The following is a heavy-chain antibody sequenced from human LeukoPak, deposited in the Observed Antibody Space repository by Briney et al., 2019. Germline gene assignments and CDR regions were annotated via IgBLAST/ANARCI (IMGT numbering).Heavy chain of an antibody. J-gene: IGHJ6*03. D-gene: IGHD6-13*01. V-gene: IGHV3-30*04. CDR1: GFTFSSYA. CDR2: ISYDGSNK. Sequence: GRSLRLSCAASGFTFSSYAMHWVRQAPGKGLEWVAVISYDGSNKYYADSVKGRFTISRDNSKNTLYLQVNSLRAEDTAVYYCAREGGSSSWYLGYYYYYMDVWGKGTTVTVSS. CDR3: AREGGSSSWYLGYYYYYMDV.